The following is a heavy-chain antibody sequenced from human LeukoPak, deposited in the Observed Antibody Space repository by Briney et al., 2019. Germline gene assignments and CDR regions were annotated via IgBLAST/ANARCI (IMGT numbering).Heavy chain of an antibody. V-gene: IGHV3-74*01. CDR2: ISGDGTAR. D-gene: IGHD3-10*01. CDR1: GFTSSSYW. CDR3: VRGRGSYGWFDP. Sequence: GGSLRLSYAASGFTSSSYWMHWVRQVPGKGLVWVSRISGDGTARNYADSVKGRFTISRDDAKNTVDLQMNSLRGEDTAVYYCVRGRGSYGWFDPWGQGTLVTVSS. J-gene: IGHJ5*02.